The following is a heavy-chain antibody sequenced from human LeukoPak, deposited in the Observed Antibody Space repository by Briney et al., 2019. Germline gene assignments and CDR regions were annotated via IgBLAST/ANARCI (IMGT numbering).Heavy chain of an antibody. J-gene: IGHJ5*02. CDR2: INHSGST. D-gene: IGHD1-26*01. Sequence: SETLSLTCAVYGGSFSGYYWSWIRQPPGKGLEWTGEINHSGSTNYNPSLKSRVTISVDTSKNQFSLKLSSVTAADTAVYYCARPADSGSFFSWFDPWGQGTLVTVSS. CDR3: ARPADSGSFFSWFDP. CDR1: GGSFSGYY. V-gene: IGHV4-34*01.